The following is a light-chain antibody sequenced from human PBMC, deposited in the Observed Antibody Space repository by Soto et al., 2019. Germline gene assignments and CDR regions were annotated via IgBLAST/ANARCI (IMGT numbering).Light chain of an antibody. CDR2: EVS. CDR3: CSYAGSSTYV. V-gene: IGLV2-23*02. J-gene: IGLJ1*01. CDR1: SSDVGSHNL. Sequence: QPVLTQPASVSGSPGQSITISCTGTSSDVGSHNLVSWYQQHPGKAPKLMIYEVSKRPSGVSNRFSGPKSGNTASLTISGLQAEDEADYYCCSYAGSSTYVFGTGTKLTVL.